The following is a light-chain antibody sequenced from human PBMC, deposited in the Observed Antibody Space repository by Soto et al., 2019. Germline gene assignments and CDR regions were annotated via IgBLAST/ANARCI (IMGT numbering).Light chain of an antibody. CDR3: QHNNSNSQA. J-gene: IGKJ1*01. V-gene: IGKV1-5*03. CDR1: QSISSW. CDR2: KAS. Sequence: IQMLHSPSTLSGSAGDRVTITRPASQSISSWLAWYQQKPGKAPKLLIYKASTLKSGVPSRFSGSGSGTEFTLTISSLQPDDFATYYCQHNNSNSQAFGQGTKVDIK.